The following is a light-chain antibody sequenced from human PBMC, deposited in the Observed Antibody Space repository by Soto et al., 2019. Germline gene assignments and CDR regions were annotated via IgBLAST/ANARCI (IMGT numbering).Light chain of an antibody. CDR3: QQYGSSRWT. CDR1: QSVSSTY. Sequence: EIVLTQSPDTLSLFPGERATLSCRASQSVSSTYLAWYHQKPGQAPRPLISATSSRATGTPDRFSGSGSGTGFTLTISRLEPEDFAVYYCQQYGSSRWTFGQGTKVEIK. V-gene: IGKV3-20*01. CDR2: ATS. J-gene: IGKJ1*01.